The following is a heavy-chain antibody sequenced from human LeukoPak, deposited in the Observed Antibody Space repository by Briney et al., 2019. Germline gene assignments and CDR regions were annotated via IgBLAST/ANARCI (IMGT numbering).Heavy chain of an antibody. CDR3: ARQLVVTTTHYYYYMDV. V-gene: IGHV1-18*04. J-gene: IGHJ6*03. D-gene: IGHD4-23*01. CDR2: ISTYNGNT. CDR1: GYTFTSYY. Sequence: GASVKVSCKASGYTFTSYYMHWVRQAPGQGLEWMGWISTYNGNTNYAQKLQGRVTMTTDTSTSTAYMELRSLRSDDTALYYCARQLVVTTTHYYYYMDVWGKGTTVTVSS.